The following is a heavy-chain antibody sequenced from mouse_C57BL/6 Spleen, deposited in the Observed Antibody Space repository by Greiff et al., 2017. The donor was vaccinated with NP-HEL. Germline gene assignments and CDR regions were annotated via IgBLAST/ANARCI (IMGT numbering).Heavy chain of an antibody. CDR3: TVAPLFYPPDY. Sequence: EVKLLESGGGLVQPGGSMKLSCVASGFTFSNYWMNWVRQSPEKGLEWVAQIRLKSDNYATHYAESVKGRFTISRDDSKSSVYLQMNNLRAEDTGIYYCTVAPLFYPPDYWGQGTTLTVSS. CDR2: IRLKSDNYAT. V-gene: IGHV6-3*01. D-gene: IGHD1-3*01. J-gene: IGHJ2*01. CDR1: GFTFSNYW.